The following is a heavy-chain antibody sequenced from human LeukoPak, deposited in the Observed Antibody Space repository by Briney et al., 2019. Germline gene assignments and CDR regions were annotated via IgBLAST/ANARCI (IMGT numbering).Heavy chain of an antibody. CDR1: GGTFSSYA. V-gene: IGHV1-69*05. Sequence: GSSVKVSCKASGGTFSSYAISWVRQAPGQGLEWMGGIIPIFGTASYAQKFQGRVTMTRDMSTSTVYMELSSLRSEDTAVYYCARAKGYGDPYALFDYWGQGTLVTVSS. CDR2: IIPIFGTA. D-gene: IGHD4-17*01. J-gene: IGHJ4*02. CDR3: ARAKGYGDPYALFDY.